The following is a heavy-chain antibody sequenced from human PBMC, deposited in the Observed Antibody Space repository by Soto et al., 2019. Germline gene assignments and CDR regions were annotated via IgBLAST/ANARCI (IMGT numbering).Heavy chain of an antibody. Sequence: EVQLLESGGGLVQPGGSLRLSCAASGFTFSSYAMSWVRQAPGKGLEWVSAISGSGGSTYYADSVKGRFTISRDNSKNTLYLQMNRLRAEDTSVYYCAKDAEEYYYYDRIDYWGQGTLVTVSS. J-gene: IGHJ4*02. V-gene: IGHV3-23*01. CDR3: AKDAEEYYYYDRIDY. D-gene: IGHD3-10*01. CDR2: ISGSGGST. CDR1: GFTFSSYA.